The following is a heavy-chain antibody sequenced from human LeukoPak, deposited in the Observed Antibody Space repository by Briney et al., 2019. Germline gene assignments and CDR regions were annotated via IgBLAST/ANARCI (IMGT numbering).Heavy chain of an antibody. CDR3: AGAVAGTNAFDI. D-gene: IGHD6-19*01. Sequence: ASVKVSCKASGYTFTSYYMHWVRQAPGQGLEWTGIINPSGGSTSYAQKFQGRVTMTRDTSTSTVYMELSSLRSEDTAVYYCAGAVAGTNAFDIWGQGTMVTVSS. CDR1: GYTFTSYY. V-gene: IGHV1-46*01. CDR2: INPSGGST. J-gene: IGHJ3*02.